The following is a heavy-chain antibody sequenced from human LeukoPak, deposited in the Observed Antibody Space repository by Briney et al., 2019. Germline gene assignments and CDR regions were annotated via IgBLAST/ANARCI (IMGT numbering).Heavy chain of an antibody. J-gene: IGHJ4*02. CDR2: IYYSGNT. V-gene: IGHV4-34*01. CDR1: GGSFSGFY. D-gene: IGHD3-22*01. Sequence: SETLSLTCAVDGGSFSGFYWTWIRQPPGKGLEWIGSIYYSGNTYYSPSLKSRVTISVDTSKNQFSLKLSSVTAADTAVYYCAADSSGYYYGPYWGQGTLVTVSS. CDR3: AADSSGYYYGPY.